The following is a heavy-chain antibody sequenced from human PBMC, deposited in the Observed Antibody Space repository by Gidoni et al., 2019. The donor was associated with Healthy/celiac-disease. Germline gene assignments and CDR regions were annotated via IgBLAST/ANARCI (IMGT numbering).Heavy chain of an antibody. CDR1: GLPFSSYA. V-gene: IGHV3-23*01. D-gene: IGHD3-16*01. Sequence: EVQLLESGGGLVQPGGSLRLSCSASGLPFSSYAMSWVRQAPGKGLEWVSAISGSGGSTYYADSVKGRFTISRDNSKNTLYLQMNSLRAEDTAVYYCAKFGAGGSRLRRDYWGQGTLVTVSS. J-gene: IGHJ4*02. CDR2: ISGSGGST. CDR3: AKFGAGGSRLRRDY.